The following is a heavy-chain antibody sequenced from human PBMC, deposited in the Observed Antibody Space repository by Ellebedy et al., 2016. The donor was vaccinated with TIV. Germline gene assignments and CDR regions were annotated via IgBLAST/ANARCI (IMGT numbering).Heavy chain of an antibody. CDR3: ARENAVAGTFSY. CDR2: IIPIFGTA. Sequence: SVKVSXXASGGTFSSYAISWVRQAPGQGLEWMGGIIPIFGTANYAQKFQGRVTITADESTSTAYMELSSLRSEDTAVYYCARENAVAGTFSYWGQGTLVTVSS. CDR1: GGTFSSYA. J-gene: IGHJ4*02. V-gene: IGHV1-69*13. D-gene: IGHD6-19*01.